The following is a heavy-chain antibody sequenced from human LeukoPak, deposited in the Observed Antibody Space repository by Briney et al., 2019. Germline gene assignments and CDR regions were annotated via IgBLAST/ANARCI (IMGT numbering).Heavy chain of an antibody. D-gene: IGHD6-13*01. CDR3: ARVQAAAGYFDY. CDR1: GGSISSYY. CDR2: IYYSGST. V-gene: IGHV4-59*01. Sequence: SETLSLTCTVSGGSISSYYWSRIRQPPGKGLEWIGYIYYSGSTNYNPSLKSRVTISVDTSKNQFSLKLSSVTAADTAVYYCARVQAAAGYFDYWGQGTLVTVSS. J-gene: IGHJ4*02.